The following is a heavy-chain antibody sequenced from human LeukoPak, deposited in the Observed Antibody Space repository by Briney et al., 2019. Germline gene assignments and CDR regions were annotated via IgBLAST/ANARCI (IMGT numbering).Heavy chain of an antibody. J-gene: IGHJ1*01. V-gene: IGHV1-69*05. CDR1: GGTFSIYA. D-gene: IGHD3-16*01. CDR3: ARAKTPGHGDFQH. Sequence: SVKVSCKASGGTFSIYAISWVRQAPGQGLEWMGGIIPIFGTANYTQKFQGRVTITTDESTSTAYMELSSLRFEDTAVYYCARAKTPGHGDFQHWGQGTLVTVSS. CDR2: IIPIFGTA.